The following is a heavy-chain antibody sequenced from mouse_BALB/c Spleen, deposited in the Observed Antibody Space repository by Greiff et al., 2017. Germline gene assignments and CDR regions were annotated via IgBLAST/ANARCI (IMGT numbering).Heavy chain of an antibody. J-gene: IGHJ2*01. CDR3: ARYYGSSYEGYFDY. V-gene: IGHV1-9*01. CDR2: ILPGSGST. D-gene: IGHD1-1*01. Sequence: QVHVNQSGAELMKPGASVKISCKATGYTFSSYWIEWVKQRPGHGLEWIGEILPGSGSTNYNEKFKGKATFTADTSSNTAYMQLSSLTSEDSAVYYCARYYGSSYEGYFDYWGQGTTLTVSS. CDR1: GYTFSSYW.